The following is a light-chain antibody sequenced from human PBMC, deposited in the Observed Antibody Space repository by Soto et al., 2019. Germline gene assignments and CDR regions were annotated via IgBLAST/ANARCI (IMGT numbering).Light chain of an antibody. CDR1: QSISRS. V-gene: IGKV1-5*01. CDR2: GSS. CDR3: QQYGYSRT. J-gene: IGKJ1*01. Sequence: DIQMTQSPSTLSASVGDRVTITCRASQSISRSLAWYQQKPGQAPRLFIYGSSSRATDIPDRFSGSGSGTDFTLTISTLEPEDFAIYYCQQYGYSRTFGQGTKVEIK.